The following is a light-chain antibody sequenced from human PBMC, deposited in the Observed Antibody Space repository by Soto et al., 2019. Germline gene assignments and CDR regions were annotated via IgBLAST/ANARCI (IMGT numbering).Light chain of an antibody. CDR3: QVWHRSSDHVE. CDR2: YDS. CDR1: NIGSKA. Sequence: SYELTQPPSVSVAPGKTARITCGGNNIGSKAVHWYQQKPGQAPILVIYYDSDRPSGIPERFSGSNSGNTATLTISRVEAGDEADYYCQVWHRSSDHVEFGGGTKLTVL. J-gene: IGLJ2*01. V-gene: IGLV3-21*04.